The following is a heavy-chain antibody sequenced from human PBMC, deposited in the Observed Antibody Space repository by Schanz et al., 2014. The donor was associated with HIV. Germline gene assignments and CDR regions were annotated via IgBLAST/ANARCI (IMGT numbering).Heavy chain of an antibody. CDR1: GFTFNNYA. V-gene: IGHV3-30*18. CDR2: ISYDGSNK. D-gene: IGHD3-10*01. J-gene: IGHJ6*02. CDR3: AKDEYYYGSGSYIYFYYGMDV. Sequence: VQLLEFGGGSVRPGESLRLSCLASGFTFNNYAMSWVRQAPGKGLEWVALISYDGSNKYYSDSVKGRFTISRDNSRNTLYLEMNSLRADDTAVYYCAKDEYYYGSGSYIYFYYGMDVWGQGTTVTVSS.